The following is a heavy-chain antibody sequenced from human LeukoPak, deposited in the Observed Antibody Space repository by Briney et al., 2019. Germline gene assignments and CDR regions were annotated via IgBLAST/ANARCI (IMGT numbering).Heavy chain of an antibody. J-gene: IGHJ4*02. CDR3: AKGSSSSWYTPPGNY. Sequence: GGSLRLSCAASGFTFSSYAMSWVRQAPGKGLEWVSAISGSGGSTYYADSVKGRFTISRDNSKNTLYLQMNSLRAEDTAVYYCAKGSSSSWYTPPGNYWGQGTLVTVSS. CDR2: ISGSGGST. D-gene: IGHD6-13*01. V-gene: IGHV3-23*01. CDR1: GFTFSSYA.